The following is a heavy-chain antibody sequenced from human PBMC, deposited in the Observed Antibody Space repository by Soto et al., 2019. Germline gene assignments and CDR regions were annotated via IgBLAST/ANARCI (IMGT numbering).Heavy chain of an antibody. CDR3: ASWGGVDSSGYYSDY. J-gene: IGHJ4*02. Sequence: GGSLRLSCAASGFTFSDYYMSWIRQAPGKGLEWVSYISSSSSYTNYADSVKGRFTISRDNAKNSLYLQMNSLRAEDTAVYYCASWGGVDSSGYYSDYWGQGTLVTVSS. CDR2: ISSSSSYT. V-gene: IGHV3-11*06. CDR1: GFTFSDYY. D-gene: IGHD3-22*01.